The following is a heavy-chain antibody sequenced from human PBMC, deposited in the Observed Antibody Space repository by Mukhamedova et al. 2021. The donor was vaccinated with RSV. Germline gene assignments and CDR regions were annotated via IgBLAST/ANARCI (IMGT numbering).Heavy chain of an antibody. CDR3: ARDPPASRFSFDH. J-gene: IGHJ4*02. V-gene: IGHV3-30*07. D-gene: IGHD3-16*01. Sequence: AEYMGGRFTISRDNSKNTLSLQMNSVRAEDTAVYYCARDPPASRFSFDHWGQGTLVTVSS.